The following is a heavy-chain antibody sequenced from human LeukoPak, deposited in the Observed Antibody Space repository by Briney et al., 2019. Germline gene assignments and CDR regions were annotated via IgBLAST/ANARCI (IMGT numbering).Heavy chain of an antibody. J-gene: IGHJ4*02. CDR1: GYKFTGYY. CDR2: ISPNSGDS. D-gene: IGHD5-18*01. CDR3: AREIGGILVFDY. Sequence: ASVKVSCKASGYKFTGYYMHWVRQAPGQGLEWMGWISPNSGDSHHAQKFQGRVTMTRDTSISTAYMELSRLRSDDTAVYYCAREIGGILVFDYWGQGTLVTVSS. V-gene: IGHV1-2*02.